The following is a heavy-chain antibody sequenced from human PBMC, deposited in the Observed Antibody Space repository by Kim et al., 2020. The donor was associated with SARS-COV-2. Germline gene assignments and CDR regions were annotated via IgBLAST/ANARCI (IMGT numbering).Heavy chain of an antibody. D-gene: IGHD3-10*01. Sequence: AQKFQGRVTMTRDTSTSTVDMELSSLRSEDTAVYYCARDTFGEGYYYGMDVWGQGTTVTVSS. V-gene: IGHV1-46*01. CDR3: ARDTFGEGYYYGMDV. J-gene: IGHJ6*02.